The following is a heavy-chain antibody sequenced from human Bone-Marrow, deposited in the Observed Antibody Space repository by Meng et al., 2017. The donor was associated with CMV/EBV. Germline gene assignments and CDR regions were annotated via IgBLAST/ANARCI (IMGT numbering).Heavy chain of an antibody. CDR2: IRYDGSNK. Sequence: GESLKISCAASGFTFSSYGMHWVRQAPGKGLEWVAFIRYDGSNKYYADSVKGRFTISRDNSKNTLYLQMNSLRAEDTAVYYCAKLYYDFWSGYYFGAFDIWGQGTMVT. CDR3: AKLYYDFWSGYYFGAFDI. V-gene: IGHV3-30*02. D-gene: IGHD3-3*01. CDR1: GFTFSSYG. J-gene: IGHJ3*02.